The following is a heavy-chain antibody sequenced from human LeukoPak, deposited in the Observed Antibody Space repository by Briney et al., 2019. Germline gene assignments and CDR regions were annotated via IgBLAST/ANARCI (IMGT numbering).Heavy chain of an antibody. Sequence: ASVKVSCKASGYIFTGYYMHWVRQAPGQGLEWMGWINTNTGNPTYAQGFTGRFVFSLDTSVSTAYLQISSLKAEDTAVYYCARDRGSSGWYVEFDYWGQGTLVTVSS. V-gene: IGHV7-4-1*02. J-gene: IGHJ4*02. CDR1: GYIFTGYY. CDR3: ARDRGSSGWYVEFDY. CDR2: INTNTGNP. D-gene: IGHD6-19*01.